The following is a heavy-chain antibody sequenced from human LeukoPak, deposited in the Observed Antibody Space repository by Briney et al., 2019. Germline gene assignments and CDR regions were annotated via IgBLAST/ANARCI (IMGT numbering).Heavy chain of an antibody. CDR1: GFTFSSYA. CDR2: ISGRGDST. CDR3: AKALFWCDSNYFDY. J-gene: IGHJ4*02. D-gene: IGHD3-3*01. V-gene: IGHV3-23*01. Sequence: PGGSLRLSCAASGFTFSSYAMSWVRQAPGKGLEWVSGISGRGDSTYYADSVKGRFTISRDNSKNTLYLQMNSLRAEDTAVYYCAKALFWCDSNYFDYWGQGALVTVSS.